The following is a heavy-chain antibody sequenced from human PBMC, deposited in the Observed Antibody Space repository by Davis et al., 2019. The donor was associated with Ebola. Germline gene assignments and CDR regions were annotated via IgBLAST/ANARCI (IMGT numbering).Heavy chain of an antibody. D-gene: IGHD6-19*01. V-gene: IGHV3-30-3*01. Sequence: GGSLRLSCAASGFTSSDYYMSWIRQAPGKGLEWVAVISYDGSNKYYADSVKGRFTISRDNSKNTLYLQMNSLRAEDTAVYYCASDGSSGSTGYYYGMDVWGQGTTVTVSS. CDR3: ASDGSSGSTGYYYGMDV. CDR1: GFTSSDYY. J-gene: IGHJ6*02. CDR2: ISYDGSNK.